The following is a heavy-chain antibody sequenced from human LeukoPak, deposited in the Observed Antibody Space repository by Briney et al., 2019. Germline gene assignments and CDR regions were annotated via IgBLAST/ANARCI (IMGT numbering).Heavy chain of an antibody. J-gene: IGHJ4*02. CDR2: ITWNSYSM. Sequence: GGSLRLSCAASGFTFDDYAMHWVRQAPGKGLEWVSGITWNSYSMGYADSVKGRFTITRDNAKNSLFLQMNSLRADDVALYYCAKSVGATTGGFDYWGRGTLVTVSS. CDR3: AKSVGATTGGFDY. CDR1: GFTFDDYA. D-gene: IGHD1-26*01. V-gene: IGHV3-9*03.